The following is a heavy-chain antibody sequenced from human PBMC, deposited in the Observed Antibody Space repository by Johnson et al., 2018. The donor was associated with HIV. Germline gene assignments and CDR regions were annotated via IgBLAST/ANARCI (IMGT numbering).Heavy chain of an antibody. Sequence: VQLVESGGGLVQPGGSLRLSCAASGFTFSSYAVSWVRQAPGKGLEWVSGASGSGGTTYYADSVTGRFTISRDNARDTLYLQMNSLRAEDTAVYYCARERNYGTHAAFDIWGQGTMVTVSS. J-gene: IGHJ3*02. D-gene: IGHD1-7*01. CDR1: GFTFSSYA. CDR2: ASGSGGTT. CDR3: ARERNYGTHAAFDI. V-gene: IGHV3-23*04.